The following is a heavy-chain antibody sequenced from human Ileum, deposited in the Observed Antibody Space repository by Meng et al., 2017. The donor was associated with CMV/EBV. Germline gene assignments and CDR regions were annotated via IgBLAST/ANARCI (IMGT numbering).Heavy chain of an antibody. J-gene: IGHJ4*02. D-gene: IGHD1-26*01. Sequence: KTSGYTFTSNKIIWVRQAPGQGPEWMGWIDTNTGNPTYAQGFTGRFVFSLDTSVKTAYLQISSLKAEDTAVYYCARDGLSGRYFDYWGQGTLVTVSS. V-gene: IGHV7-4-1*02. CDR1: GYTFTSNK. CDR3: ARDGLSGRYFDY. CDR2: IDTNTGNP.